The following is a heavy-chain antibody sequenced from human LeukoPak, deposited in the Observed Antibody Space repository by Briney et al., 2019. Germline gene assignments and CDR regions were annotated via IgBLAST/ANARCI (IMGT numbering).Heavy chain of an antibody. CDR2: IDIDGNT. CDR3: ARDMNYNLDY. D-gene: IGHD1-7*01. V-gene: IGHV3-74*01. J-gene: IGHJ4*02. CDR1: GFTFRNSY. Sequence: GGSLRLSCAASGFTFRNSYIHWVRQAPGKGLVWVSRIDIDGNTNYADPVKGRFTIPRDNAKNTVYLQMNSLRADDTAVYYCARDMNYNLDYWGQGNLVTVSP.